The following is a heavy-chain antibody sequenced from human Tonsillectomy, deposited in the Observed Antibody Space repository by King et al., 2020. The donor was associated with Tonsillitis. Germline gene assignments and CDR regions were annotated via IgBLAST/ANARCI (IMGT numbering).Heavy chain of an antibody. J-gene: IGHJ6*02. CDR3: VKASGVAGSYYYYAMDV. CDR2: ISWNSRSI. V-gene: IGHV3-9*01. D-gene: IGHD6-19*01. Sequence: VQLVESGGGLVQPGRSLRLSCAASGFTFDDYAMHWVRQAPGKGLEWVSGISWNSRSIGYADSVKGRFTISRDNAKNSLYLQMNSLRAEDTALYYCVKASGVAGSYYYYAMDVWGQGTTVTVSS. CDR1: GFTFDDYA.